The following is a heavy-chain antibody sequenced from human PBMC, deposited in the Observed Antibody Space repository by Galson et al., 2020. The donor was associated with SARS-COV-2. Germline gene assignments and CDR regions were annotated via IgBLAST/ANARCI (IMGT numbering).Heavy chain of an antibody. V-gene: IGHV2-70*01. Sequence: SGPTLVKPTQTLTLTCTYSGFSLTTSGMGVNWIRPPPGKALEWLALIDWDDDKYYITSLRTRLTISRDTSKNQVFLTMTNMDPVDTATYYCARMADGYGGYDYGSSPFDYWGQGTLVTVSS. CDR3: ARMADGYGGYDYGSSPFDY. CDR2: IDWDDDK. D-gene: IGHD5-12*01. J-gene: IGHJ4*02. CDR1: GFSLTTSGMG.